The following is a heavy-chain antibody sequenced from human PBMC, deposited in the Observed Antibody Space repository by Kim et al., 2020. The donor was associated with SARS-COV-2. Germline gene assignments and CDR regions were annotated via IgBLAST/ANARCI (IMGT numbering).Heavy chain of an antibody. CDR3: AKGYCIGTSCYSGPRMDV. CDR1: GFTFSNYA. J-gene: IGHJ6*01. D-gene: IGHD2-2*01. CDR2: ISYDGSNK. V-gene: IGHV3-30*18. Sequence: GGSLRLSCAASGFTFSNYAMHWVRQAPGKGLEWVAVISYDGSNKYYADSVKGRVTISRDNSKNTLYLQMNSLRAEDTAVYFCAKGYCIGTSCYSGPRMDV.